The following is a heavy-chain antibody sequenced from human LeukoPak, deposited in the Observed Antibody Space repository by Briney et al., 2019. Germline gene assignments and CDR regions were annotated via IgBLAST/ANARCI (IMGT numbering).Heavy chain of an antibody. Sequence: GRSLRLSCAASGFTFSSYGMHWVRQAPGKGLEWVAVISYDGSNKYYADSVKGRFTISRDNSKNTLYLQMNSLRAEDTAVYYCANKGLSGGYDLDNLYYWGQGTLVTVSS. V-gene: IGHV3-30*18. D-gene: IGHD5-12*01. CDR3: ANKGLSGGYDLDNLYY. CDR1: GFTFSSYG. J-gene: IGHJ4*02. CDR2: ISYDGSNK.